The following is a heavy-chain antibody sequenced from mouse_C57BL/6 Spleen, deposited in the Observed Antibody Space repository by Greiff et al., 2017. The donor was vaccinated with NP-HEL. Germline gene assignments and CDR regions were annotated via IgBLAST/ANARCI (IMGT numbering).Heavy chain of an antibody. CDR2: IDPETGGT. D-gene: IGHD2-12*01. Sequence: QVQLQQSGAELVRPGASVTLSCKASGYTFTDYEMHWVKQTPVHGLEWIGAIDPETGGTAYNQKFKGKAILTADKSSSTAYMELRSLTSEDSAVYYCTRRVAYSPDCWGPGTTLTVAS. V-gene: IGHV1-15*01. J-gene: IGHJ2*01. CDR3: TRRVAYSPDC. CDR1: GYTFTDYE.